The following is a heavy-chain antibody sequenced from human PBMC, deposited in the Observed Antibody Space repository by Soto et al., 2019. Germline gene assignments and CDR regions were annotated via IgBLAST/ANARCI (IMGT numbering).Heavy chain of an antibody. CDR1: NFSISSGYY. J-gene: IGHJ4*02. D-gene: IGHD1-26*01. CDR2: IYRSGTT. V-gene: IGHV4-38-2*01. CDR3: ARARSGSYYSVFNY. Sequence: SETLSLTCVVSNFSISSGYYWGWIRQSPGKGLEWIASIYRSGTTSYDPALKSRVTISVDPSKNQFSLMLTAVTAADTAVYYCARARSGSYYSVFNYWGRGSLVTVSS.